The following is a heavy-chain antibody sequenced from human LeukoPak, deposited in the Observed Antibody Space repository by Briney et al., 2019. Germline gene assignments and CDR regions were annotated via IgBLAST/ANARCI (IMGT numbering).Heavy chain of an antibody. J-gene: IGHJ2*01. D-gene: IGHD2-8*01. CDR2: INSGSTTI. V-gene: IGHV3-48*01. CDR1: GFPFNSYS. Sequence: GGSLRLSCAASGFPFNSYSMNWVRQAPGKGLEWVSYINSGSTTIYSADSVKGRFAISRDNAKNSLFLQMNSLRAEDTAVYYCARSRTSNWYFDLWGRGTLVTVSS. CDR3: ARSRTSNWYFDL.